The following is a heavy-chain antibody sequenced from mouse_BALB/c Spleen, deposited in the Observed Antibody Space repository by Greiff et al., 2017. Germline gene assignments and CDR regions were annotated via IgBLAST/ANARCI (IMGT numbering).Heavy chain of an antibody. Sequence: VQLQQSGAELARPGPSVKMSCNASGYPFTSYTLHWVKQRPGQGLEWIGYINPSSGYTNYIQKFKDKATLTAVKSSRTAYMQLSSLTSEDSAVYDCARHYGSSLDYCEGWGGGTTLTVSS. CDR1: GYPFTSYT. CDR2: INPSSGYT. CDR3: ARHYGSSLDYCEG. D-gene: IGHD1-1*01. V-gene: IGHV1-4*01. J-gene: IGHJ2*01.